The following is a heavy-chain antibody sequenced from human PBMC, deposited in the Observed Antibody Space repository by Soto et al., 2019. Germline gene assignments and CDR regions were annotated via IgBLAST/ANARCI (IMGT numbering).Heavy chain of an antibody. Sequence: QVQLVQSGAEVKKPGSSVKVSCKASGGTFNSSAITWVRQAPGQGLEWMGGIIPLFGTTNYAQKFRGRITVSAYEATSTAYMELNSLRSDDTAMYYCASGEGSSWYLWFDPWGQGPLVTVSS. CDR3: ASGEGSSWYLWFDP. CDR2: IIPLFGTT. CDR1: GGTFNSSA. J-gene: IGHJ5*02. D-gene: IGHD6-13*01. V-gene: IGHV1-69*01.